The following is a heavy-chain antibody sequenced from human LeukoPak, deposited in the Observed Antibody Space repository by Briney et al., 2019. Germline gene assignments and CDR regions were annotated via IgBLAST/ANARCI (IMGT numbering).Heavy chain of an antibody. CDR1: GFTFSSYA. D-gene: IGHD2-15*01. J-gene: IGHJ4*02. CDR2: ISGSGGTT. V-gene: IGHV3-23*01. CDR3: AKDRESGGSWPFDY. Sequence: QPGGSLRLSCAASGFTFSSYAMSWVSQGPGKGMEWVSSISGSGGTTYYADSVKGRFTISRDNSKNTLYLQMNSLRAEDTAVYYCAKDRESGGSWPFDYWGQGTLVTVSS.